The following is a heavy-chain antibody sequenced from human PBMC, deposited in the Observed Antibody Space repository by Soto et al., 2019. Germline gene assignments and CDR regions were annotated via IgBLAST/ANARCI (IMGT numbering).Heavy chain of an antibody. V-gene: IGHV3-66*01. CDR2: IQMGGST. D-gene: IGHD2-15*01. CDR1: GFTVSSKY. Sequence: EVQLVESGGGLVQPGGSLRLSCAASGFTVSSKYMSWVRQAPGKGREWVSLIQMGGSTYNAGSLRGGFTISRANSENTRFRQMISVRGEDTAVYYCTRDDVHSSAGSCYGVPMDVWCKGTTFTVSA. J-gene: IGHJ6*04. CDR3: TRDDVHSSAGSCYGVPMDV.